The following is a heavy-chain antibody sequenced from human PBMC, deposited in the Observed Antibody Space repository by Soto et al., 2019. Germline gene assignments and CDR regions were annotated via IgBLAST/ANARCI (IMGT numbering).Heavy chain of an antibody. Sequence: GGSLRLSCAASGFSISDCSMNWVRRAPGKGLEWISYISTSNDAIYYADSVKGRFTISRDNAKNSLYLQMNSLRAEDTALYYCASVLGSRRSGSYPSYWGQGTLVTVSS. CDR3: ASVLGSRRSGSYPSY. D-gene: IGHD3-10*01. J-gene: IGHJ4*02. CDR1: GFSISDCS. CDR2: ISTSNDAI. V-gene: IGHV3-48*01.